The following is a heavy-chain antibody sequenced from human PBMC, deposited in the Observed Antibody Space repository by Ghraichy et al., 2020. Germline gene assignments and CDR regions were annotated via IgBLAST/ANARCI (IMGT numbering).Heavy chain of an antibody. CDR2: ISYDGSNK. CDR1: GFTFSSYG. CDR3: AKDWIAVAGNGDFDI. J-gene: IGHJ3*02. V-gene: IGHV3-30*18. D-gene: IGHD6-19*01. Sequence: GGSLRLSCAASGFTFSSYGMHWVRQAPGKGLEWVAVISYDGSNKYYADSVKGRFTISRDNSKNTLYLQMNSLRAEDTAVYYCAKDWIAVAGNGDFDIWGQGTMVTVSS.